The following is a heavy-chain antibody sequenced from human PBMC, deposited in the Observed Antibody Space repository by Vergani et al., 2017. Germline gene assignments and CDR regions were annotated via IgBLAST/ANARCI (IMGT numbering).Heavy chain of an antibody. D-gene: IGHD1-26*01. CDR2: IYYSGST. V-gene: IGHV4-30-4*08. CDR1: GGSISSGDYH. J-gene: IGHJ6*02. CDR3: ARASGSYPYYYGMDV. Sequence: QVQLQESGPGLVKPSQTLSLTCTVSGGSISSGDYHWSWICQPPGKGPEWIGYIYYSGSTYYNPSLKSRVTMSVDTSKNQFSLKLSSVTAADTAVYYCARASGSYPYYYGMDVWGQGTTVTVSS.